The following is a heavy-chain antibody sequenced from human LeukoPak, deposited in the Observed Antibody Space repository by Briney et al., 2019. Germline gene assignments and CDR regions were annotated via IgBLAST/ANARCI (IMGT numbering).Heavy chain of an antibody. D-gene: IGHD6-13*01. CDR2: INHSGST. Sequence: SETLSLTCAVYGGSFSGYYWSWIRQPPGKGLEWIGEINHSGSTNYNPSLKSRVTISVDTSKNQFSLKLSSVTAADTAVYYCAIRIAAAGIGFDLWGQGTLVTVSS. J-gene: IGHJ5*02. CDR1: GGSFSGYY. CDR3: AIRIAAAGIGFDL. V-gene: IGHV4-34*01.